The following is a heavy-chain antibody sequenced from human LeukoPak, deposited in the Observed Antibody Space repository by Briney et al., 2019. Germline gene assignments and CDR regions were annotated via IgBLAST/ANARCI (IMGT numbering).Heavy chain of an antibody. Sequence: GGSLRLSCAASGFTFSSYAMSWVRQAPGKGLEWVSAISGSGGSTYYADSVKGRFTISRDNSKNTLYLQMNSLRAEDTAVYYCASPFVAPRYCSSTSCHPNDYWGQGTLVTVSS. J-gene: IGHJ4*02. V-gene: IGHV3-23*01. CDR2: ISGSGGST. D-gene: IGHD2-2*01. CDR1: GFTFSSYA. CDR3: ASPFVAPRYCSSTSCHPNDY.